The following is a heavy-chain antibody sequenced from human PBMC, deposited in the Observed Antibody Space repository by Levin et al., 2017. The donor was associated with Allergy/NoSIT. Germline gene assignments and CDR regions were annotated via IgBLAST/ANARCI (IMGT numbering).Heavy chain of an antibody. CDR1: GYSFKYFG. CDR2: VSPYDGKR. D-gene: IGHD4/OR15-4a*01. J-gene: IGHJ4*02. Sequence: ASVKVSCKASGYSFKYFGITWVRHAPGQGLEWMGWVSPYDGKRIYAQNFKDRLTMATDTPTNTAYMELRNLRSDDTAVYYCARDREGARKAGFDNWGQGTLVTVSS. V-gene: IGHV1-18*01. CDR3: ARDREGARKAGFDN.